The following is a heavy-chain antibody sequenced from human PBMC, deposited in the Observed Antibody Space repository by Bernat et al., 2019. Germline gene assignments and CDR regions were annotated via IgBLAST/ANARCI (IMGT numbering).Heavy chain of an antibody. CDR2: INHSGNT. CDR1: GGSLYDYF. V-gene: IGHV4-34*01. J-gene: IGHJ6*02. CDR3: ARGRLKLYPYYYYNGMDV. D-gene: IGHD2/OR15-2a*01. Sequence: QVQLQQWGAGLLKPSETLSLTCGVYGGSLYDYFWTWIRQPPGKGLEWIGEINHSGNTNYNPSLKSRVTISTGTSKNQFSLQLSSVTAADTAVYYCARGRLKLYPYYYYNGMDVWGQGTTVTVSS.